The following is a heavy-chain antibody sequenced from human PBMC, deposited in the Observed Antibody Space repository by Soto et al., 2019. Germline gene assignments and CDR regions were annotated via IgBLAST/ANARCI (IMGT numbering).Heavy chain of an antibody. Sequence: QVQLVQSGAEVKKPGSSVKVSCKASGGTFSSYAISWVRQAPGQGLEWMGGIIPIFGTANYAQKFQGRVTITADKSTSTAYMELSSLRSEDTAVYYCARDIDFGVVPAYPNYCGMDVWGQGTTVTVSS. CDR1: GGTFSSYA. V-gene: IGHV1-69*06. J-gene: IGHJ6*02. CDR3: ARDIDFGVVPAYPNYCGMDV. D-gene: IGHD2-2*01. CDR2: IIPIFGTA.